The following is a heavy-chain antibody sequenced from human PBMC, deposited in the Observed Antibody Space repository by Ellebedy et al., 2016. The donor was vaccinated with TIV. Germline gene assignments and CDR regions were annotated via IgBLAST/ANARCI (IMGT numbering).Heavy chain of an antibody. CDR2: IIPIFGTA. D-gene: IGHD2-2*02. CDR1: GGTFSSYA. J-gene: IGHJ4*02. Sequence: SVKVSCXASGGTFSSYAISWVRQAPGQGLEWMGGIIPIFGTANYAQKFQGRVTITADESTSTAYMELSSLRSEDTAVYYCASLSFGAAIKDYWGQGTLVTVSS. CDR3: ASLSFGAAIKDY. V-gene: IGHV1-69*13.